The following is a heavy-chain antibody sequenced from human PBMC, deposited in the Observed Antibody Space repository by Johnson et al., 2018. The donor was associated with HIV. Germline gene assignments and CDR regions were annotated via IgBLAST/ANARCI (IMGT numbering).Heavy chain of an antibody. CDR3: TTALGVAARRVDAFDI. V-gene: IGHV3-15*01. D-gene: IGHD6-6*01. CDR1: GFTFNNYG. CDR2: IKSKTDGGTT. J-gene: IGHJ3*02. Sequence: VQLVESGGGVVQPGRSLRLSCAAYGFTFNNYGMHWVRQAPGKGLEWVGRIKSKTDGGTTDYAAPVKGRFTISRDDSKNTLYLQMNSLKTEDTAVYSCTTALGVAARRVDAFDIWGQGTMVTVSS.